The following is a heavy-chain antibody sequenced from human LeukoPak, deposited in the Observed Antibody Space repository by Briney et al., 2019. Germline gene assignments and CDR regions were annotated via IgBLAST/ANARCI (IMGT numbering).Heavy chain of an antibody. D-gene: IGHD3-10*01. CDR3: AKESLASGVRGAYDY. V-gene: IGHV3-23*01. CDR1: GFTFSSYA. Sequence: PGGSLRLSCAASGFTFSSYAMSWVRQAPGKGLEWVSAISGSGGGTYYADSVKGRFTISRDNSKNTLYLQMNSLRAEDTAVYYCAKESLASGVRGAYDYWGQGTLVTVSS. CDR2: ISGSGGGT. J-gene: IGHJ4*02.